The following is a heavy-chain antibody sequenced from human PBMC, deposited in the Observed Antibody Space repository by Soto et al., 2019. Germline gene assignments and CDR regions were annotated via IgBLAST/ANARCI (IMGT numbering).Heavy chain of an antibody. CDR1: GGAFNNYM. J-gene: IGHJ5*02. CDR3: ARDNYDFWTGYSYNWFDP. D-gene: IGHD3-3*01. Sequence: QVQLVQSGAEAKKPGSSVKVSCMASGGAFNNYMISWVRQAPGQGLEWLGRINPTLGTASYAQRFQGRVTISAHISMSTSYMELSSLRPEDTALYFCARDNYDFWTGYSYNWFDPWGQGTLVTVSS. V-gene: IGHV1-69*08. CDR2: INPTLGTA.